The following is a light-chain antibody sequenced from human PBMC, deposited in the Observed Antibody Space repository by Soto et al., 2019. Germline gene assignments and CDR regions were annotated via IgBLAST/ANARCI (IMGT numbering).Light chain of an antibody. Sequence: DIQMTQSPSSLSASVGDRVTITCRASQSISSYLNWYQQKPGKAPKLLLYAASSLQSGVPSRFSGSGSGTDFTLTISSLQPEDFATYYCHQSYSTPLYTFGQGTKLEIK. V-gene: IGKV1-39*01. J-gene: IGKJ2*01. CDR3: HQSYSTPLYT. CDR1: QSISSY. CDR2: AAS.